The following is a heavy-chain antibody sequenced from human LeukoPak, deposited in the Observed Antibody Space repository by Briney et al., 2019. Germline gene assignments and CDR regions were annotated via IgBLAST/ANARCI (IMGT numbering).Heavy chain of an antibody. CDR2: ISYDGSNK. V-gene: IGHV3-30*18. D-gene: IGHD6-19*01. CDR1: GFTFSSYG. Sequence: GGSLRLSCAASGFTFSSYGMHWVRQAPGKGLEWVAVISYDGSNKYYADSVKGRFTISRDNSKNTLYLQMNSLRAEDTAVYYCAKVDSSGWSYIDYWGQGTLVTVSS. J-gene: IGHJ4*02. CDR3: AKVDSSGWSYIDY.